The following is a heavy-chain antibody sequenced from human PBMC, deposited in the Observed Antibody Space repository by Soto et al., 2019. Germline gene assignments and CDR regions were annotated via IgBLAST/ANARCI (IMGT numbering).Heavy chain of an antibody. D-gene: IGHD4-17*01. J-gene: IGHJ4*02. Sequence: GGSLRLSCAASGFTFSSYAMSWARQAPGKGLEWVSAISGSGGSTYYADSVKGRFTISRDNSKNTLYLQMNSLRAEDTAVYYCAKTKTAVTKTQSFDYWGQGTLVTVSS. CDR1: GFTFSSYA. V-gene: IGHV3-23*01. CDR3: AKTKTAVTKTQSFDY. CDR2: ISGSGGST.